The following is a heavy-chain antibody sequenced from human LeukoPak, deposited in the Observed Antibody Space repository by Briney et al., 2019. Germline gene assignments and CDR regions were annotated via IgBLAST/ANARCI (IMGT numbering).Heavy chain of an antibody. Sequence: ASVKVSCKASGYTFTSYAMHWVRQAPGQRLEWMGWINAGNGNTKYSQKFQGRVTITRDTSASTAYMELSSLRSEDTAVYYCARDSGGRYPTGQNWFDPWGQGTLVTVSS. CDR1: GYTFTSYA. D-gene: IGHD6-19*01. CDR3: ARDSGGRYPTGQNWFDP. J-gene: IGHJ5*02. V-gene: IGHV1-3*01. CDR2: INAGNGNT.